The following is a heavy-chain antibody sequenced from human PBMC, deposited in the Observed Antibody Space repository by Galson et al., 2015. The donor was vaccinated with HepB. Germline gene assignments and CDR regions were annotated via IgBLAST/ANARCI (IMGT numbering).Heavy chain of an antibody. CDR3: ARVPGSGYRASYYGMDV. CDR1: GGTFSSYA. CDR2: IIPILGIA. J-gene: IGHJ6*02. Sequence: SVKVSCKASGGTFSSYAISWVRQAPGQGLEWMGRIIPILGIANYAQKFQGRVTITADKSTSTAYMELSSLRSEDTAVYYCARVPGSGYRASYYGMDVWGQGTTVTVSS. V-gene: IGHV1-69*04. D-gene: IGHD3-22*01.